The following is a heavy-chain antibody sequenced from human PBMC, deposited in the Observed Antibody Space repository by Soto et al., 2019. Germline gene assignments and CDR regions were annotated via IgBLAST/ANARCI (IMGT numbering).Heavy chain of an antibody. V-gene: IGHV4-39*01. CDR2: IYYSGST. CDR1: GGSISSSSYY. Sequence: SETLSLTCTVSGGSISSSSYYWGWIRQPPGKGLEWIGSIYYSGSTYYNPSLKSRVTISVDTSKNQFSLKLSSVTAADTAVYYCARLSNIKPYCSGGSCYPFGAFDIWGQGTMVTVSS. J-gene: IGHJ3*02. CDR3: ARLSNIKPYCSGGSCYPFGAFDI. D-gene: IGHD2-15*01.